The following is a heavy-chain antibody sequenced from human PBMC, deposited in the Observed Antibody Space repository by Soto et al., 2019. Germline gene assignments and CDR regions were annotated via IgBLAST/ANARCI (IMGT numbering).Heavy chain of an antibody. D-gene: IGHD4-17*01. CDR1: GFSISSYY. J-gene: IGHJ5*02. V-gene: IGHV4-59*01. CDR2: IYYSGST. Sequence: SETLSLTCTVSGFSISSYYWSWIRQPPGKELEWIGYIYYSGSTNYNPSLKSRVTISVDTSKNQFSLKLYSVTTADTAMYYCARLPWADYGGIFDPWGQGTLVTVSS. CDR3: ARLPWADYGGIFDP.